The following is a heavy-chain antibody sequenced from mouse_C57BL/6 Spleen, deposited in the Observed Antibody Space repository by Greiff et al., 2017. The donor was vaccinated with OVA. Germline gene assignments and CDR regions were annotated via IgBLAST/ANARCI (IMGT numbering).Heavy chain of an antibody. D-gene: IGHD2-4*01. Sequence: QVQLKESGAELVRPGASVTLSCKASGYTFTDYEMHRVKQTPVHGLEWIGAIDPETGGTAYNQKFKGKAILTADKSSSTAYMELRSLTSEDSAVYYCTRSGLRRRGYFDYWGQGTTLTVSS. J-gene: IGHJ2*01. V-gene: IGHV1-15*01. CDR1: GYTFTDYE. CDR2: IDPETGGT. CDR3: TRSGLRRRGYFDY.